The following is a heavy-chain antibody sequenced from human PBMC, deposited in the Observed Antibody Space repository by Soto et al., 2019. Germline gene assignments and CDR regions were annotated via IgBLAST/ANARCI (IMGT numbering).Heavy chain of an antibody. Sequence: SETLSLTCTVSGGSISSYYWSWIRQPPGKGLEWIGYIYYSGSTNYNPSLKSRVTISVDTSKNQFSLKLSSVAAADTAVYYCARGGYSGYDSSYYYGIDVWGQGTTVTVSS. V-gene: IGHV4-59*01. J-gene: IGHJ6*02. CDR3: ARGGYSGYDSSYYYGIDV. CDR1: GGSISSYY. CDR2: IYYSGST. D-gene: IGHD5-12*01.